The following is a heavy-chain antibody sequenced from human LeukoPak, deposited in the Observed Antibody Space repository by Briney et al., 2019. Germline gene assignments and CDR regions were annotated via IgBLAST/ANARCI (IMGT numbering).Heavy chain of an antibody. D-gene: IGHD5-12*01. V-gene: IGHV1-18*01. Sequence: GASVKVSCKASGYTFTSYGISWVRQAPGQGLEWMGWISAYNGNTNYAQKLQGRVTMTTDTSTRTAYMELRSLRSDDTGLYYCARAVESGYDFEIYHWGQGTLVTVSS. CDR3: ARAVESGYDFEIYH. J-gene: IGHJ5*02. CDR2: ISAYNGNT. CDR1: GYTFTSYG.